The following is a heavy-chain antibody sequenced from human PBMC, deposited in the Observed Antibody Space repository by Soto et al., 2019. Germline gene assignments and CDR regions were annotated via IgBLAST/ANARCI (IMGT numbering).Heavy chain of an antibody. V-gene: IGHV1-18*01. J-gene: IGHJ6*02. CDR3: ARDSGSYSGYYGMDV. CDR2: ISAYNGNT. D-gene: IGHD1-26*01. CDR1: GYTFTSYG. Sequence: ASVNVSCKASGYTFTSYGISWVRQAPGQGLEWMGWISAYNGNTNYAQKLQGRVTMTTDTSTSTAYMELRSLRSDDTAVYYCARDSGSYSGYYGMDVWGQGTTVTVSS.